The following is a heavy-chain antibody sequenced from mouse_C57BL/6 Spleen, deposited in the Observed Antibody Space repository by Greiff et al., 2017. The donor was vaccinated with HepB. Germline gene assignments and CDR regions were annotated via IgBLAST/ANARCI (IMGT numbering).Heavy chain of an antibody. CDR3: ARHASITTVVGFDV. D-gene: IGHD1-1*01. J-gene: IGHJ1*03. CDR1: GFTFSSYG. CDR2: ISSGGSYT. V-gene: IGHV5-6*01. Sequence: EVKLMESGGDLVKPGGSLKLSCAASGFTFSSYGMSWVRPTPDKRLEWVATISSGGSYTYYPDSVKGRFTISRDNAKNTLYLQMSSLKSEDTAMYYCARHASITTVVGFDVWGTGTTVTVSS.